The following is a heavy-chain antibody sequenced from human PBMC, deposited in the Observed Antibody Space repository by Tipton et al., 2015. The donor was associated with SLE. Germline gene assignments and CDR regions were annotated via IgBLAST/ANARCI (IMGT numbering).Heavy chain of an antibody. Sequence: TLSLTCAVSGGSISSGDYSWSWIRQPPGKGLEGVGNIYHSGSTNYNPPLKSRVTISIDRSKNQFSLKLSTVTAADAAVYYCAIGAGRGNGFDPWGQGTLVTVSS. CDR1: GGSISSGDYS. CDR3: AIGAGRGNGFDP. D-gene: IGHD6-13*01. V-gene: IGHV4-30-2*01. CDR2: IYHSGST. J-gene: IGHJ5*02.